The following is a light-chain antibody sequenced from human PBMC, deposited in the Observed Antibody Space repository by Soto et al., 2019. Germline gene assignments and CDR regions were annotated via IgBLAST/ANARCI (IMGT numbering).Light chain of an antibody. J-gene: IGKJ2*01. CDR2: GAS. Sequence: EIVLTQSPGTLSLSPGERATLSCRASQSVSSSYLAWYQQKPGQAPRLLIYGASSRATGIPDRFSGSGSGTDFTLTISRLEPEDFAVYYCQRYGSSPLYTFGQGTKLDIK. CDR1: QSVSSSY. CDR3: QRYGSSPLYT. V-gene: IGKV3-20*01.